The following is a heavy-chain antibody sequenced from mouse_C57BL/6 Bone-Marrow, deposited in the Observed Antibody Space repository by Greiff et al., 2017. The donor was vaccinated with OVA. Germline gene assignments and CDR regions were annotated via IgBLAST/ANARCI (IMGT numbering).Heavy chain of an antibody. V-gene: IGHV1-54*01. CDR3: ARLGYYFDY. D-gene: IGHD4-1*01. J-gene: IGHJ2*01. CDR2: INPGSGGT. CDR1: GYAFTNYL. Sequence: VQLQQSGAELVRPGTSVKVSCQASGYAFTNYLIEWVKQRPGQGLEWIGVINPGSGGTNYNEKFKGKATLTADKSSSTAYMQLSSLTSEDSAVYFCARLGYYFDYWGQGTTLTVSS.